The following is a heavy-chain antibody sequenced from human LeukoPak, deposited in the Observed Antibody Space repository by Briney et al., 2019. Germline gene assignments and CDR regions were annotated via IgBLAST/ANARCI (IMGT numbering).Heavy chain of an antibody. CDR3: ARDLLTKRGYSYGLLDY. CDR2: ISYDGSNK. D-gene: IGHD5-18*01. V-gene: IGHV3-30-3*01. CDR1: GFTFSSYA. J-gene: IGHJ4*02. Sequence: GGSLRLSCAASGFTFSSYAMHWVRQAPGKGLEWVAVISYDGSNKYYADSVKGRFTISRDNSKNTLYLQMNSLRAEDTAVYYCARDLLTKRGYSYGLLDYWGQGTLVTVSS.